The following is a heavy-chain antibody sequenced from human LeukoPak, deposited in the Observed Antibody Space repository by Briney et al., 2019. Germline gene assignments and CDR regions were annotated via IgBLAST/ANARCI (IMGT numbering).Heavy chain of an antibody. J-gene: IGHJ4*02. CDR1: GFSFSSYA. CDR2: ISGSGGST. V-gene: IGHV3-23*01. CDR3: AKDGPSRPYDY. Sequence: PGGSLRLSCAASGFSFSSYAMSWVRQAPGKGLVWVSAISGSGGSTYYADSVKGRFTSSRDNSRNTLYLQMSSLRAEDTAVYYCAKDGPSRPYDYWGQGTQVTVSS. D-gene: IGHD2-2*01.